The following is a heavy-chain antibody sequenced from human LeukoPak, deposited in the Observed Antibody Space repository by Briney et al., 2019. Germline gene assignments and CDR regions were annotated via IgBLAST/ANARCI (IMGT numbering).Heavy chain of an antibody. CDR3: AKGRSGSYYIPPFDY. CDR1: GFTVSSNY. Sequence: GGSLRLSCAASGFTVSSNYMSWVRQAPGKGLEWVSAISGSGGSTYYADSVKGRFTISRDNSKNTLYLQMNSLRAEDTAVYYCAKGRSGSYYIPPFDYWAREPWSPSPQ. V-gene: IGHV3-23*01. D-gene: IGHD1-26*01. J-gene: IGHJ4*02. CDR2: ISGSGGST.